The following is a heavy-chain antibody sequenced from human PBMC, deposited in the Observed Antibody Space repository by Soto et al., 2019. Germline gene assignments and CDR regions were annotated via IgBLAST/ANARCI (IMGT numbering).Heavy chain of an antibody. J-gene: IGHJ6*02. Sequence: PGESLKISCKGSGYTFTNYWIGWVRQMPGKGLEWMGIIYPGDSDTKYNPSFQGQVTISADKSISTAYLQWSSLKASDTAMYYCARVGIAAAHYYYYYGMDVWGQGTTVTVSS. CDR1: GYTFTNYW. CDR2: IYPGDSDT. V-gene: IGHV5-51*01. CDR3: ARVGIAAAHYYYYYGMDV. D-gene: IGHD6-13*01.